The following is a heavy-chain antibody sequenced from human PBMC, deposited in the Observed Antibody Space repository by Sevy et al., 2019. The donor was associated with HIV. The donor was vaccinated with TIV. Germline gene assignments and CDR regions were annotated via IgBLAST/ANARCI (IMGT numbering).Heavy chain of an antibody. J-gene: IGHJ4*02. D-gene: IGHD6-19*01. CDR2: IYPGDSDT. CDR1: GYSFTSYW. V-gene: IGHV5-51*01. Sequence: GESLKISCKGSGYSFTSYWIGWVRQMPGKGLEWMGIIYPGDSDTRYSPPFQGQVTISADKSISTAYLQWSRLKASDNAMYYCATTLRSRIAVAGGGFDYWGQGTLVTVSS. CDR3: ATTLRSRIAVAGGGFDY.